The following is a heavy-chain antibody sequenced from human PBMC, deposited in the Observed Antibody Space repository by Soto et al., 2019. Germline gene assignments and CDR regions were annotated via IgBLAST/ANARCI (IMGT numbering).Heavy chain of an antibody. CDR1: GFTFSDYA. CDR3: TAPRDEYGSGVSWFTYGMDI. D-gene: IGHD3-10*01. V-gene: IGHV3-23*01. J-gene: IGHJ4*02. CDR2: LDGAGGST. Sequence: GGSLRLSCLASGFTFSDYAMTWVRHVPGRGLEWVASLDGAGGSTYYADSVRGRFTISRDNSQNTLFLQMKRLTVDDTAIYYCTAPRDEYGSGVSWFTYGMDIWGQGMLVTVSS.